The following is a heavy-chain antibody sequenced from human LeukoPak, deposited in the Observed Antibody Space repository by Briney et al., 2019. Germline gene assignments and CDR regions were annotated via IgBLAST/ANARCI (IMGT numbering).Heavy chain of an antibody. Sequence: PSETLSLTCTVSGGSISSYYWSWIRQPPGKGLEWIGYIYYTGSTNYNPSLKSRVTISVETSKNQFSLKLTSLTAADTAFYYCARSGYSYAPNWFDPWGQGTLVTVSS. V-gene: IGHV4-59*01. CDR3: ARSGYSYAPNWFDP. CDR2: IYYTGST. CDR1: GGSISSYY. J-gene: IGHJ5*02. D-gene: IGHD5-18*01.